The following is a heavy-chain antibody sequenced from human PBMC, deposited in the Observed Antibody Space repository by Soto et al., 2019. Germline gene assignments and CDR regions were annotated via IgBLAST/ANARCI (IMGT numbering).Heavy chain of an antibody. CDR2: IIPILGIA. J-gene: IGHJ4*02. CDR1: GGTFSSYT. D-gene: IGHD3-10*01. V-gene: IGHV1-69*04. CDR3: ARDYGTMVRGVIIANSAFDY. Sequence: SVKGSCKASGGTFSSYTISWGRQAPGQGVEWMGRIIPILGIANYAQKFQGRVTITADKSTSTAYMELSSLRSEDTAVYYCARDYGTMVRGVIIANSAFDYWGQGTLVTVSS.